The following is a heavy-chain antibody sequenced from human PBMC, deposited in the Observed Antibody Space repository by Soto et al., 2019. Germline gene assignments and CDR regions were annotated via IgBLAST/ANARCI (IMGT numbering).Heavy chain of an antibody. CDR2: IYHIGST. CDR1: GGSISSGGYS. J-gene: IGHJ4*02. V-gene: IGHV4-30-2*01. CDR3: ARGMTTVTTLYY. D-gene: IGHD4-4*01. Sequence: QLQLQESGSGLVKPSQTLSLTCAVSGGSISSGGYSWSWIRQPPGKGLEWIGYIYHIGSTYYNPSLKSRVTISVDRSNNQCALKLSSVTAADTAVYYCARGMTTVTTLYYCGQGTLVTVSS.